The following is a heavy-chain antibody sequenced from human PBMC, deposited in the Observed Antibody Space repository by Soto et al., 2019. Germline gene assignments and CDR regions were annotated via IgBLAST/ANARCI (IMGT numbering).Heavy chain of an antibody. CDR2: IYHSGST. Sequence: QVQLQESGPGLVKPSGTLSLTCAVSSGSISSSNWWSWVRQPPGKGLEWIGEIYHSGSTNYNPSLKSRVTISVDKSKNQFSLXLSSVTAAXXXVXXXXXXXXGSGWARGAFDIWGQGTMVTVSS. CDR1: SGSISSSNW. CDR3: XXXXXGSGWARGAFDI. V-gene: IGHV4-4*02. D-gene: IGHD6-19*01. J-gene: IGHJ3*02.